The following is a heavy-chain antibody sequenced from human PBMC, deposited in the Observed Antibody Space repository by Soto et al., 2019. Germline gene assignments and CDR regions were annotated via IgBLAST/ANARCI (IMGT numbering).Heavy chain of an antibody. J-gene: IGHJ5*02. Sequence: QVQLVQSGAEVKKPGSSVKVSCKASGGTFSSYAISWVRQAPGQGLEWMGGIIPIFGTANYAQKFQGRVTITADESTSTAYMELSSLRSEDTAVYYCARDKRECLVWAYCGGDWFDPWGQGTLVTVSS. V-gene: IGHV1-69*01. CDR1: GGTFSSYA. CDR3: ARDKRECLVWAYCGGDWFDP. CDR2: IIPIFGTA. D-gene: IGHD2-21*01.